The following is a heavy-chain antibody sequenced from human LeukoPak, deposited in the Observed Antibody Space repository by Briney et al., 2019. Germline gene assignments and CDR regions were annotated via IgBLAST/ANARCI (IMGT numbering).Heavy chain of an antibody. CDR1: GGSISSYY. V-gene: IGHV4-59*12. Sequence: SETLSLTCTVSGGSISSYYWSWIRQPPGKGLGWIGYIYYSGSTNYNPSLKSRVTISVDTSKNQFSLKLTSVTAADTAVYYCARAGDYGDYVGWFDPWGQGTLVTVSS. CDR2: IYYSGST. CDR3: ARAGDYGDYVGWFDP. D-gene: IGHD4-17*01. J-gene: IGHJ5*02.